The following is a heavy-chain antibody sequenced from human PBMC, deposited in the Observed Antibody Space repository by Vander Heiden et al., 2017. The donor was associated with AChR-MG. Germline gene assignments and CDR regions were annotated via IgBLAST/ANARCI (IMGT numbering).Heavy chain of an antibody. V-gene: IGHV3-33*01. CDR1: GFTFSSYG. D-gene: IGHD6-19*01. CDR2: IWYDGSNK. Sequence: QVQLVESGGGVVQPGRSLRLSCAASGFTFSSYGMHWVRQAPGKGLEWGAVIWYDGSNKYYADSVKGRFTISRDNSKNTLYLQMNSLRAEDTAVYYCAREASSGWYGNFDYWGQGTLVTVSS. J-gene: IGHJ4*02. CDR3: AREASSGWYGNFDY.